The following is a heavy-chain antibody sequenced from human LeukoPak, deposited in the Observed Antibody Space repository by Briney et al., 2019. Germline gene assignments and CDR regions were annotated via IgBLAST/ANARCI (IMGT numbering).Heavy chain of an antibody. J-gene: IGHJ4*02. CDR1: GFTFSSYS. CDR2: TSDSGGST. CDR3: AKGGGSRNFDY. Sequence: GGSLRLSCAASGFTFSSYSMNWVRQAPGKGLDWVSLTSDSGGSTYYADSVKGRFTISRDNSKNTLYLQMNSLRAEDTAVYYCAKGGGSRNFDYWGQGTLVAVSS. V-gene: IGHV3-23*01. D-gene: IGHD1-26*01.